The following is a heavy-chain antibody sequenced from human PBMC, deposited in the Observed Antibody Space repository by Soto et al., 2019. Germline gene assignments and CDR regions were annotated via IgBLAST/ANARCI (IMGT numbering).Heavy chain of an antibody. CDR2: IYYSGST. D-gene: IGHD5-12*01. Sequence: QVQLQESGPGLVKPSQTLSLTCTVSGGSISSGGYYWSWIRQHPGKGLEWIGYIYYSGSTYYNPSLKSRVSISVDTSKNQFALKLSSVTAADTAVYYCARVGGDGYNWYCWGQGTLVTVSS. V-gene: IGHV4-31*03. CDR1: GGSISSGGYY. CDR3: ARVGGDGYNWYC. J-gene: IGHJ4*02.